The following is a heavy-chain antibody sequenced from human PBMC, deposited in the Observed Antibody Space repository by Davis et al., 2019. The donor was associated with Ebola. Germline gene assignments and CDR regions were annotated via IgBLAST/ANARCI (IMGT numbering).Heavy chain of an antibody. Sequence: PGGSLRLSCAASGFTFSSYAMNWVRQAPGKGLEWVSTISGSGGRTYLAASVKGRFTISRDNSKNTLYLQMNSLRAEDTAVYYCAKELLSEGGLVVAGPGYWGRGTLVTVSS. CDR1: GFTFSSYA. D-gene: IGHD6-19*01. CDR3: AKELLSEGGLVVAGPGY. CDR2: ISGSGGRT. V-gene: IGHV3-23*01. J-gene: IGHJ4*02.